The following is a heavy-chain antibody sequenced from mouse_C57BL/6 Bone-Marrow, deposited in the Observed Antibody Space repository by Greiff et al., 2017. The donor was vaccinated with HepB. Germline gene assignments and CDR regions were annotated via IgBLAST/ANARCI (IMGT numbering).Heavy chain of an antibody. Sequence: QVQLQQSGPGLVKPSQSLFLTCSITGFPITSGYYWIWIRQSPGKPLEWMGYITHSGETFYNPSLQSPISITRETSKNQFFLQLNSVTTEDTAMYYCAGDVYYYGSNWYFDVWGTGTTVTVSS. D-gene: IGHD1-1*01. V-gene: IGHV12-3*01. J-gene: IGHJ1*03. CDR2: ITHSGET. CDR1: GFPITSGYY. CDR3: AGDVYYYGSNWYFDV.